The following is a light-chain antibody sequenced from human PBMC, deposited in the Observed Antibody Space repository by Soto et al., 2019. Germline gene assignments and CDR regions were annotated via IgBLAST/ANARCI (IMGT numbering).Light chain of an antibody. CDR3: SSYTSSNTPVV. V-gene: IGLV2-14*03. CDR2: EVS. CDR1: SSDVGGYNF. J-gene: IGLJ2*01. Sequence: QSALTQPASVSGSPGQSITISCTGTSSDVGGYNFVSWYQQHPGKAPKLMIYEVSNRPSGVSNRFSGSKSGNTASLTISGLQADDEAEYYCSSYTSSNTPVVFGGGTKLTVL.